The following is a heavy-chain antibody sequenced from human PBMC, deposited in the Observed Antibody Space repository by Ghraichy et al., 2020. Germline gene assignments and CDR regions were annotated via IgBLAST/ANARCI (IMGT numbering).Heavy chain of an antibody. CDR3: AKDLYYYDASGFETPFDY. J-gene: IGHJ4*02. CDR1: GFTFSRYG. CDR2: ISFDGSNK. V-gene: IGHV3-30*18. Sequence: GGSLRLSCAASGFTFSRYGMHWVRQAPGKGLEWVAAISFDGSNKYYADSVTGRFTISRDNSKSTLYLQMGSLRAEDTALYYCAKDLYYYDASGFETPFDYWGQGTQVTVSS. D-gene: IGHD3-22*01.